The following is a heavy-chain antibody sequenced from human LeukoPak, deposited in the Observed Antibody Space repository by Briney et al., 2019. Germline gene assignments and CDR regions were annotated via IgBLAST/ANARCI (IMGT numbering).Heavy chain of an antibody. J-gene: IGHJ4*02. CDR2: IYYSGST. V-gene: IGHV4-39*01. CDR3: ARLGSHEVYCFDY. Sequence: SETLSLTCTVSGGSVSSSSYYWGWIRQPPGKGLEWIGSIYYSGSTYYNPSLKSRVTISVDTSKNQFSLKLSSVTAADTAVYYCARLGSHEVYCFDYWGQGTLVTVSP. CDR1: GGSVSSSSYY. D-gene: IGHD3-16*01.